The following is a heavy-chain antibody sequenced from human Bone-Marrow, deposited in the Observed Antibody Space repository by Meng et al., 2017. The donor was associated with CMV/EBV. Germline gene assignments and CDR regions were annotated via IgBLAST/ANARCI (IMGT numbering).Heavy chain of an antibody. D-gene: IGHD2-2*01. Sequence: GESLKISCAASGFTFSSYAMSWVRQAPGKGLEWVSAISGSGGSTYYADSVKGRFTISRDNSKNTLYLQMNSLRAEDTAVYYCAKEACSSTSCSKPRHDYWGQGTLVTSPQ. J-gene: IGHJ4*02. CDR2: ISGSGGST. V-gene: IGHV3-23*01. CDR1: GFTFSSYA. CDR3: AKEACSSTSCSKPRHDY.